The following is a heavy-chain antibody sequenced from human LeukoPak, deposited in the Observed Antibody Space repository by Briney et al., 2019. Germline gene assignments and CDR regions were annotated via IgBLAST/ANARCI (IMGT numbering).Heavy chain of an antibody. Sequence: PGESLKISCKGSGYSFTSYWIGWVRQRPGKGLEWMGIIYPGDSDTRYSPSFQGQVTISADKSISTAYLQWSSLKASDTAMYYCARQNYCSSTSCYFFDYWGQGTLVTVSS. D-gene: IGHD2-2*01. CDR1: GYSFTSYW. CDR2: IYPGDSDT. CDR3: ARQNYCSSTSCYFFDY. V-gene: IGHV5-51*01. J-gene: IGHJ4*02.